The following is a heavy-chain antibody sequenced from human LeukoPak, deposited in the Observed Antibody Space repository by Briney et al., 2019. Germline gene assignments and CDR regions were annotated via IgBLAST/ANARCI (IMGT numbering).Heavy chain of an antibody. D-gene: IGHD6-19*01. Sequence: SETLSLTCTVSGGSISSYYWSWIRQPPGKGLEWIGYIYHSGSTYYNPSLKSRVTISVDRSKNQFSLKLSSVTAADTAVYYCARDQSGYSNGWYVDWGQGTLITVSS. CDR2: IYHSGST. CDR3: ARDQSGYSNGWYVD. V-gene: IGHV4-59*12. J-gene: IGHJ4*02. CDR1: GGSISSYY.